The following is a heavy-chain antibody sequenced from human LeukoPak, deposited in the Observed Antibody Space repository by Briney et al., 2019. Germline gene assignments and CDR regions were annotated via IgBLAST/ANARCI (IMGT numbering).Heavy chain of an antibody. V-gene: IGHV4-61*02. CDR3: AKGAGPPWFDP. CDR2: MSSSGIS. CDR1: GGSISSGSYF. Sequence: SETLSLTCTVSGGSISSGSYFWSWIRQPAGKGLEWIGRMSSSGISTYSPSLKSRVTISIDTSRNQFSMNLNSVTAADTAVYYCAKGAGPPWFDPWGQGTLVTVSS. J-gene: IGHJ5*02. D-gene: IGHD6-19*01.